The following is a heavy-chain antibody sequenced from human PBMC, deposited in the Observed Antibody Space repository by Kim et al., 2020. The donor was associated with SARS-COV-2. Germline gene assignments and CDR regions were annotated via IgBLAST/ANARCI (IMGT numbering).Heavy chain of an antibody. D-gene: IGHD2-15*01. CDR2: IWYDGNTK. CDR1: GFNFPSYA. CDR3: AKDAGYCSGGSCLSMFDY. J-gene: IGHJ4*02. V-gene: IGHV3-33*06. Sequence: GGSLRLSCAASGFNFPSYAMHWVRQAPGKGLEWVAVIWYDGNTKYYADSVKGRFTISRDNSKNMVYLQMNSLRAEETALYYCAKDAGYCSGGSCLSMFDYWGQGTPVSVFS.